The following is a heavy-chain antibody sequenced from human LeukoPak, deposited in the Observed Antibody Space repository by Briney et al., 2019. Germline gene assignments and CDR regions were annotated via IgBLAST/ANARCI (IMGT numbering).Heavy chain of an antibody. CDR1: GFTFSSYG. Sequence: GGSLRLSCAASGFTFSSYGIHWVRQAPGKGLEWVAVIWYDGSKKYYADSVKGRFTISRDNSKNTLYLQMNSLRAEDTAVYYCASCTISSSWRYFDYWGQGTLVTVSS. V-gene: IGHV3-33*01. CDR3: ASCTISSSWRYFDY. J-gene: IGHJ4*02. D-gene: IGHD6-13*01. CDR2: IWYDGSKK.